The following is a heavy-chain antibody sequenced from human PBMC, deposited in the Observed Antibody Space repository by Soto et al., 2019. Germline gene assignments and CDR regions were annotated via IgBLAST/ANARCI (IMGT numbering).Heavy chain of an antibody. Sequence: EVQLVESGGGLVRPGGSLTLSCAASGFTVTYAWMDWVRQAPGKGLEWVGRIKSKSDGASTDFPAPVKDRFTISRDDSKNTLYLQMSSVKTEDTAMYYCAKEMRHSSGWYGAFDIWGQGIMVTVSS. D-gene: IGHD6-19*01. CDR1: GFTVTYAW. CDR2: IKSKSDGAST. J-gene: IGHJ3*02. V-gene: IGHV3-15*01. CDR3: AKEMRHSSGWYGAFDI.